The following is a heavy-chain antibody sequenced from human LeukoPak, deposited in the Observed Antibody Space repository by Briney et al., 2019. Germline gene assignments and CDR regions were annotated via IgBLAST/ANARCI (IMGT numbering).Heavy chain of an antibody. CDR1: GYSISSGYY. J-gene: IGHJ4*02. V-gene: IGHV4-38-2*01. D-gene: IGHD6-25*01. Sequence: PSETLSLTCAVSGYSISSGYYWGWIRQPPGKGLEWIGSIYHSGSTYYNPSLKSRVTISVDTSKNQFSLKLSSVTAADTAVYYCARVTAYSSENYFDHWGQGTLVTVSS. CDR3: ARVTAYSSENYFDH. CDR2: IYHSGST.